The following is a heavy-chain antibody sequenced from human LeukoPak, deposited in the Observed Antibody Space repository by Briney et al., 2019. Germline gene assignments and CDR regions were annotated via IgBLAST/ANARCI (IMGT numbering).Heavy chain of an antibody. CDR2: VYETGGT. CDR1: GGSISGYY. J-gene: IGHJ4*02. V-gene: IGHV4-59*01. CDR3: ARGNSSGWYGGFDY. Sequence: PSETLSLTCSVSGGSISGYYRSWIRQTPGKGLEWIAYVYETGGTKYNPSLKSRVTISQDTSRNQFSLKLASVTAADTAVYFCARGNSSGWYGGFDYWGQGSLVTVSS. D-gene: IGHD6-19*01.